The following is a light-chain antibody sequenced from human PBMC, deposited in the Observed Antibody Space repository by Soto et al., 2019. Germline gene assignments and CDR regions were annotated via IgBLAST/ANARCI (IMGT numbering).Light chain of an antibody. CDR1: SSNIGGNS. J-gene: IGLJ1*01. Sequence: QSVLTQPPSVSAAPGQKVTMSCSGSSSNIGGNSVSWYQQLPGTAPKLLIYYDNKRPSGIPDRFSGSKSGTSATLGITGFQTGDEADYYCGSWDSSLSAYVFGTGTKV. CDR2: YDN. CDR3: GSWDSSLSAYV. V-gene: IGLV1-51*01.